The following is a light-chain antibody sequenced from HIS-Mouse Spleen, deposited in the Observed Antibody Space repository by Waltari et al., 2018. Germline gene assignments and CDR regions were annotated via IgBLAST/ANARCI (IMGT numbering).Light chain of an antibody. V-gene: IGLV3-21*02. J-gene: IGLJ2*01. CDR2: DDS. CDR3: QVWDSSSDHVV. CDR1: DIGRKS. Sequence: SYVLTQPPSVSVAPGQTARITCGGNDIGRKSVHSYQQKPGQAPLLVVYDDSDRPSGIPERFSGSNSGNTATLTISRVEAGDEADYYCQVWDSSSDHVVFGGGTKLTVL.